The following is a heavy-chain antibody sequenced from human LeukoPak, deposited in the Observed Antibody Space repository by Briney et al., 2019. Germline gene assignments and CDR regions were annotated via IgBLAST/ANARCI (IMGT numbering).Heavy chain of an antibody. CDR2: IYSGGST. CDR3: ASLPTVTTGGYYFDY. J-gene: IGHJ4*02. V-gene: IGHV3-66*01. D-gene: IGHD4-17*01. CDR1: GFTVSSNY. Sequence: PGGSLRLSCGASGFTVSSNYMSWVRQAPGKGLEWVSVIYSGGSTYYADSVKGRFTISRDNSKNTLYLQMNSLRAEDTAVYYCASLPTVTTGGYYFDYWGQGTLVTVSS.